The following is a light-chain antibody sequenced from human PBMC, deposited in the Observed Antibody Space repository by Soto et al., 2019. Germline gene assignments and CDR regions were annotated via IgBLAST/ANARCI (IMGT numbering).Light chain of an antibody. Sequence: EIVLTQSPGTLSLSPGERGTLSCRASQSVSRGYLAWYQQRPGQAPRLLIYDPSNSATGIPARFSGSGSGTDFTLTISRLEPEDFAVFFCQQYGTSEIIFGQGTRLEIK. J-gene: IGKJ5*01. CDR3: QQYGTSEII. V-gene: IGKV3-20*01. CDR1: QSVSRGY. CDR2: DPS.